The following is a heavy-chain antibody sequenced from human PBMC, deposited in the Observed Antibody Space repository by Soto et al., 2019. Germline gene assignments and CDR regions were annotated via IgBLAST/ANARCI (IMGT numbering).Heavy chain of an antibody. D-gene: IGHD2-21*01. CDR1: GGSISSSSYY. J-gene: IGHJ5*02. CDR2: IYYSGST. Sequence: SETLSLTCTVSGGSISSSSYYWGWIRQPPGKGLEWLGSIYYSGSTYYNPSLKSRVTISVDTSKNEFSLKLRSVTAADTAVYYCARQPTTGDTDLWFDPWGQGTLVTVSS. V-gene: IGHV4-39*01. CDR3: ARQPTTGDTDLWFDP.